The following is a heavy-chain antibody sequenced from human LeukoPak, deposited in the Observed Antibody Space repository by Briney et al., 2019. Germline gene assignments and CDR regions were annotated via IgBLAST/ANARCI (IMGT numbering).Heavy chain of an antibody. Sequence: ASVKVSCKTSGYSFSNYDINWVRQATGQGLEWMGWMSPNSGKTGYAQKFQGRVTMTKNTSMSTAFMELSSLTSEDTAVYYCARGRESSKLTSGFQSFDWLSDSFDLWGQGTIVTVSS. CDR1: GYSFSNYD. CDR2: MSPNSGKT. D-gene: IGHD3-9*01. J-gene: IGHJ3*01. V-gene: IGHV1-8*02. CDR3: ARGRESSKLTSGFQSFDWLSDSFDL.